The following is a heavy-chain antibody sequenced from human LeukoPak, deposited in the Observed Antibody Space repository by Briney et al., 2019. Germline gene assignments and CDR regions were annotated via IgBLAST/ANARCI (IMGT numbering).Heavy chain of an antibody. Sequence: AETLSLTCAVYGGSFSGYYLSWIRQPPGKGLEWIGGINHSGSTNYNPSLKSRVTISIDTSKNQFSLKLSSVTAADTAVYYCARGPNRYYYDSSGYPDYWGQGTLVTVSS. CDR3: ARGPNRYYYDSSGYPDY. CDR2: INHSGST. V-gene: IGHV4-34*01. J-gene: IGHJ4*02. CDR1: GGSFSGYY. D-gene: IGHD3-22*01.